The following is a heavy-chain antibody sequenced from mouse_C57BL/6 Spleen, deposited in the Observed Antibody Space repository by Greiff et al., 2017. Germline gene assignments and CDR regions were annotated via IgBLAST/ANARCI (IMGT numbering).Heavy chain of an antibody. Sequence: QVQLQQSGAELMKPGASVKLSCKATGYTFTGYWIEWVKQRPGHGLEWIGEILPGSGSTNYNEKFKGKATFTADTSSNTAYMQLSRLSTEDSVIYYGARADYDDVYAMDYWGQGTSVTVSS. J-gene: IGHJ4*01. V-gene: IGHV1-9*01. CDR3: ARADYDDVYAMDY. CDR1: GYTFTGYW. CDR2: ILPGSGST. D-gene: IGHD2-4*01.